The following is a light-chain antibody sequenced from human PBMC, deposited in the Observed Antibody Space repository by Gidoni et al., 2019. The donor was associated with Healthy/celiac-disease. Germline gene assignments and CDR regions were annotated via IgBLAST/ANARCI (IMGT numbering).Light chain of an antibody. CDR1: QSVSSSY. CDR3: QKYGSSPPRT. V-gene: IGKV3-20*01. Sequence: IVLTQSPRTLSLSPGERATLSCSASQSVSSSYLAWYQQKPGQAPRLLIYGAASRATGSPDRLSGSGSGTDFTLTISRMEPEDFAVYYCQKYGSSPPRTFGQGTKVEIK. J-gene: IGKJ1*01. CDR2: GAA.